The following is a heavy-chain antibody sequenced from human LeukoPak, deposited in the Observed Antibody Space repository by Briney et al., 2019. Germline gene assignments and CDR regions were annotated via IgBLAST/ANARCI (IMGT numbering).Heavy chain of an antibody. CDR2: IYRRGST. V-gene: IGHV4-39*01. CDR1: GASISSRVSY. J-gene: IGHJ6*02. CDR3: ARHVQDLGIKV. Sequence: PSETLPPTCTVSGASISSRVSYWSWIPQPPGKGLEWIGSIYRRGSTSYNPSLKSRVTVSEDMAKNTFSLRLSSVSAADTAVYYCARHVQDLGIKVWGQGTTVTVSS.